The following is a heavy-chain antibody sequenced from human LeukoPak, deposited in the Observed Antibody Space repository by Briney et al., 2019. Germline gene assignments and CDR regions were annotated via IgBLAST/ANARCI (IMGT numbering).Heavy chain of an antibody. J-gene: IGHJ4*02. CDR1: GGSISSSSYY. V-gene: IGHV4-39*01. CDR2: IYYSGST. D-gene: IGHD3-22*01. Sequence: PSETLSLTCTVSGGSISSSSYYWGWIRQPPGKGLEWIGSIYYSGSTYYNPSLKSRVTISVDTSKNQFSLKLSSVTAADTAVYYCARQRPMIVVDTFDYWGQGTLVTVSS. CDR3: ARQRPMIVVDTFDY.